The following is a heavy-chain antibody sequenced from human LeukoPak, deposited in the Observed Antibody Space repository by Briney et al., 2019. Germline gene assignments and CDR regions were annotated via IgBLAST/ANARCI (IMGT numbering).Heavy chain of an antibody. CDR3: ARQYYYDTSGYDAFDI. D-gene: IGHD3-22*01. J-gene: IGHJ3*02. CDR2: ISSSGSSI. CDR1: GFTFSSYE. Sequence: GGSLRLSCAASGFTFSSYELNWVRQTPGQGLEWVSYISSSGSSIYYADSVKGRFTISRDNAKNSLCLQMNSLRAEDTAVYYCARQYYYDTSGYDAFDIWGQGTMVTVSS. V-gene: IGHV3-48*03.